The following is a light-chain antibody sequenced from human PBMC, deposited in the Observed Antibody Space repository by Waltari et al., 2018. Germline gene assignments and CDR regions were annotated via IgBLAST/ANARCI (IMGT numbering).Light chain of an antibody. V-gene: IGKV2-28*01. CDR1: HSLLHSNGYNY. J-gene: IGKJ3*01. CDR2: LGC. CDR3: MQALQTTFT. Sequence: IVMTQSPLSLPVTPGEPASISCRSSHSLLHSNGYNYFEWYLQKPGQSPQLLIYLGCNRASGVPDRFSGSGSGTDFTLKISRVEAEDVGVYYCMQALQTTFTFGPGTKVDIK.